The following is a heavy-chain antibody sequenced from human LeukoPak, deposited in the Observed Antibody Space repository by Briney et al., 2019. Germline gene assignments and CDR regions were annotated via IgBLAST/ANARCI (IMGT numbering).Heavy chain of an antibody. D-gene: IGHD1-26*01. V-gene: IGHV3-7*04. CDR2: MKEDGSAT. CDR3: ARGWASHFES. J-gene: IGHJ4*02. Sequence: PGGSLRLSCAADSADSSNTYSWIRQTPGKGLEWVAKMKEDGSATFYVDSVRGRFTISRDNAKRSLYLQMSSLKVEDTAVYYCARGWASHFESWGQGTLVSVST. CDR1: ADSSNTYS.